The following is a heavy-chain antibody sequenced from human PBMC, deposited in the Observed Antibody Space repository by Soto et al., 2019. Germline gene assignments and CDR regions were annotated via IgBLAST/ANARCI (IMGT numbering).Heavy chain of an antibody. J-gene: IGHJ4*02. D-gene: IGHD2-15*01. CDR3: ASSGRSGQFYF. CDR2: IYYSGST. Sequence: PSETLSLTCTVSGGSISNYFWHWIRQPPGKGLEWIGYIYYSGSTNYNPSLKSRVTISVDTSKNQFSLKLSSVTAADTAVYYCASSGRSGQFYFCAQGTLVTVSS. V-gene: IGHV4-59*01. CDR1: GGSISNYF.